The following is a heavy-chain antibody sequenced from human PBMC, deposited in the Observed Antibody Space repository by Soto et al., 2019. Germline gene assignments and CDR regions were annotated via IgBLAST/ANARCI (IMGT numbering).Heavy chain of an antibody. CDR3: ARDAPWEPRGGEAQWDDYCGC. CDR2: VDTGNGNT. CDR1: KYTFTNYA. V-gene: IGHV1-3*04. J-gene: IGHJ6*01. Sequence: ASVKVSCKASKYTFTNYAIHWVRQAPGQSLEWMGWVDTGNGNTKYSQKFQDRITITRDTYANTADMELSSLTSEDTAVYYCARDAPWEPRGGEAQWDDYCGCWGRGNMVAV. D-gene: IGHD4-17*01.